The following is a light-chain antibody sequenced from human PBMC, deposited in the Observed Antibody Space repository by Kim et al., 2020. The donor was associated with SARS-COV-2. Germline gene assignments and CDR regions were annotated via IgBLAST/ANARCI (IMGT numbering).Light chain of an antibody. CDR3: SSRDSTGDHVV. V-gene: IGLV3-19*01. Sequence: ALGQTGRLTCQVDSLRNYYATWYQQRPGQAPTLFRYGKYDRPSGIPDRFSGSASGNTASLTITGAQAEDEGDYYCSSRDSTGDHVVFGGGTKLTGL. J-gene: IGLJ3*02. CDR1: SLRNYY. CDR2: GKY.